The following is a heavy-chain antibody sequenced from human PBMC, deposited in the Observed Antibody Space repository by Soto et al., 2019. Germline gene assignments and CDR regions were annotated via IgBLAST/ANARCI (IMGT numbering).Heavy chain of an antibody. CDR3: ATGDTGYYYYYYMDV. CDR1: GYTFTSYA. Sequence: ASVKVSCKASGYTFTSYAMHWVRQAPGQRLEWMGWINAGNGNTKYSQKFQGRVTITRDTSASTAYMELSSLRSEDTAVYYCATGDTGYYYYYYMDVWGKGTTVTVSS. J-gene: IGHJ6*03. CDR2: INAGNGNT. V-gene: IGHV1-3*01. D-gene: IGHD3-9*01.